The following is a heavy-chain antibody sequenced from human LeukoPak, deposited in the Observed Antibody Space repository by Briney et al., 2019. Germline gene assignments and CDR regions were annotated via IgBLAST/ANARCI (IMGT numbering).Heavy chain of an antibody. CDR3: ATKSVSGDPFDY. CDR1: GFTFSSYG. Sequence: GGSLRLSCSASGFTFSSYGMHWVRQAPGKRLEWVAVISYDGSNKYYADSVKGRFTISRDNSKNTLYLQMNSLRAEDTAVYYCATKSVSGDPFDYWGQGTLVTVSS. D-gene: IGHD3-10*01. V-gene: IGHV3-30*03. CDR2: ISYDGSNK. J-gene: IGHJ4*02.